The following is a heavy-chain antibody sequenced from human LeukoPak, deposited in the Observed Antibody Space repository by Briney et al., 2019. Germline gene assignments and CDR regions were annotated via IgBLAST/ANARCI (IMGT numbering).Heavy chain of an antibody. CDR3: ASGFQDYYDSSGPYDAFDI. CDR1: GFTFSSYS. D-gene: IGHD3-22*01. CDR2: ISSSSSTI. Sequence: SGGSLRLSCAASGFTFSSYSMNWVRQAPGKGLEWVSYISSSSSTIYYADSVKGRFTISRDNAKNSLYLQMNSLRDEDTAVYYCASGFQDYYDSSGPYDAFDIWGQGTMVTVSS. V-gene: IGHV3-48*02. J-gene: IGHJ3*02.